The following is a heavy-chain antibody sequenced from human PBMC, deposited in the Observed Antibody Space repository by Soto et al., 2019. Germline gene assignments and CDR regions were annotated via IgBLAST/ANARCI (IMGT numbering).Heavy chain of an antibody. CDR1: GFPFSSYA. CDR3: TRAAWGLMDAFDF. D-gene: IGHD1-26*01. V-gene: IGHV3-13*04. J-gene: IGHJ4*02. CDR2: IGPGGDT. Sequence: SGGSLRLSCAASGFPFSSYAMHWVRQVAGKGPEWVSGIGPGGDTYSQDSVKGRFTISRENAKTSVYLQMDSLRAEDTAVYYCTRAAWGLMDAFDFWGQGTPVTVSS.